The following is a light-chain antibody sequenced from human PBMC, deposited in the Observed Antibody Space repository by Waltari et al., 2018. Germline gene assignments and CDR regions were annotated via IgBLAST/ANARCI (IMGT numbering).Light chain of an antibody. Sequence: NFMLTQPHSVSESPGKPVTISCTSSSGTIASNCVQWSQRRPGSVPTTVIYEDNQRPSGVPDRFSGSIDSSSNSASLTISGLQTEDEADYYCQSHDANHYVVFGGGTKVTVL. J-gene: IGLJ2*01. CDR3: QSHDANHYVV. CDR1: SGTIASNC. V-gene: IGLV6-57*02. CDR2: EDN.